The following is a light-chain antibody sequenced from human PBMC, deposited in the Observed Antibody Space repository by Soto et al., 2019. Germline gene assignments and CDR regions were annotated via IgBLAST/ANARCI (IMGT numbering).Light chain of an antibody. J-gene: IGKJ1*01. CDR3: LQDYNYPWT. CDR2: KAS. V-gene: IGKV1-5*03. CDR1: QSISSW. Sequence: DIQMTQSPSTLSASVGDRVTITCRASQSISSWLAWYQQKPGKAPKLLIYKASTLKSGVPSRFSGSGSGTEFTLTISSLQPDDFATYYCLQDYNYPWTFGQGTKVE.